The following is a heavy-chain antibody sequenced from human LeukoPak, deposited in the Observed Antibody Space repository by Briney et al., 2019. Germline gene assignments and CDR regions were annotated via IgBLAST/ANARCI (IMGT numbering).Heavy chain of an antibody. CDR1: GYTFTSYG. D-gene: IGHD3-22*01. CDR3: ARGSYYDSSGYPHFDY. V-gene: IGHV1-18*01. J-gene: IGHJ4*02. Sequence: ASVKVSCKASGYTFTSYGISWVRQAPGQGLEWMGWISAYNGNTNYAQKLQGRVTMTTDTSTSTAYMELSSLRSEDTAVYYCARGSYYDSSGYPHFDYWGQGTLVTVSS. CDR2: ISAYNGNT.